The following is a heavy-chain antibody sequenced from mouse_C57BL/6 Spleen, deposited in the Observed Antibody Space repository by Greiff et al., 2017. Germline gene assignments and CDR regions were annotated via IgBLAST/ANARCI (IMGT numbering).Heavy chain of an antibody. Sequence: QVQLQQSGPELVKPGASVKISCKASGYAFSSSWMNWVKQRPGKGLEWIGRIYPGDGDTNYNGKFKGKATLTADKSSSTAYMQLSSLTSEDSAVSFCAREDYGSSYDYFDYWGQGTTLTVSS. D-gene: IGHD1-1*01. CDR2: IYPGDGDT. V-gene: IGHV1-82*01. J-gene: IGHJ2*01. CDR1: GYAFSSSW. CDR3: AREDYGSSYDYFDY.